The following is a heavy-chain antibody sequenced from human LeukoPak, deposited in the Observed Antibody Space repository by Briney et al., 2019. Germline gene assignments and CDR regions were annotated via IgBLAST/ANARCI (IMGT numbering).Heavy chain of an antibody. CDR2: INYSGST. D-gene: IGHD3-16*02. V-gene: IGHV4-59*08. Sequence: KPSETLSLTCTVSGGSISSYYWSWIRQPPGKGLEWIGYINYSGSTNYNPSLKSRVTISVDTSKNQFSLKLSSVTAADTAVYYCARLPRDYVWGTYRPGAFDVWGQGTMVTVSS. J-gene: IGHJ3*01. CDR1: GGSISSYY. CDR3: ARLPRDYVWGTYRPGAFDV.